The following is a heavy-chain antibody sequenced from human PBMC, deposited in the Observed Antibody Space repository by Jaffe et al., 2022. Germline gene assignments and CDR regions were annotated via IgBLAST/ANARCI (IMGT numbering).Heavy chain of an antibody. CDR2: MYPSDSDI. J-gene: IGHJ4*02. Sequence: EVQLVQSGAEVKKPGESLKISCKGSGYSFSTYWIGWVRQMPGKGLEWMGIMYPSDSDIRYSPSFEGQVTISADKSITTAYLQWSSLKASDTAMYYCARLTGVDYFDYWGQGTLVTVSS. D-gene: IGHD7-27*01. CDR1: GYSFSTYW. V-gene: IGHV5-51*03. CDR3: ARLTGVDYFDY.